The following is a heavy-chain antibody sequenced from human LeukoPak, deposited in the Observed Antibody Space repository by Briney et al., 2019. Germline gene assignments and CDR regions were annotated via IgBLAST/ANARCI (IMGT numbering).Heavy chain of an antibody. CDR1: EFTFSNSP. CDR2: IYSGGST. V-gene: IGHV3-66*01. D-gene: IGHD6-19*01. Sequence: PGGSLRLSCAASEFTFSNSPMSWVRQAPGKGLEWVSVIYSGGSTYYADSVKGRFTISRDNSKNTLYLQMNSLRAEDTAVYYCAKWLSYFDYWGQGTLVTVSS. J-gene: IGHJ4*02. CDR3: AKWLSYFDY.